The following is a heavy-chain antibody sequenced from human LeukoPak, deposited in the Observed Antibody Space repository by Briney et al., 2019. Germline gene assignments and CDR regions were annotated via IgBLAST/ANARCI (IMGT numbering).Heavy chain of an antibody. D-gene: IGHD2/OR15-2a*01. Sequence: GGSLRLSCAASGFTFSDYYMTWIRQAPGKGLEYVSHISRSGSSLYYGDSVRGRFSISRDNAKNSLYLQMYSLRVEDTAVYYCAREVVIVPDYYYYGLDVWGQGTTVTVSS. J-gene: IGHJ6*02. V-gene: IGHV3-11*01. CDR2: ISRSGSSL. CDR3: AREVVIVPDYYYYGLDV. CDR1: GFTFSDYY.